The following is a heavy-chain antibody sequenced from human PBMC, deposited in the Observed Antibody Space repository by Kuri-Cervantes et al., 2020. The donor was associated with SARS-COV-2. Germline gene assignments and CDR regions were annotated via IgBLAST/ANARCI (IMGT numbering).Heavy chain of an antibody. J-gene: IGHJ6*02. CDR2: IKQDGSEK. D-gene: IGHD1-26*01. CDR3: ARDSKNYSGSRARRNGMDV. V-gene: IGHV3-7*05. CDR1: GFTVSSNY. Sequence: GESLKISCAASGFTVSSNYMSWVRQAPGKGLEWVANIKQDGSEKYYVDSVKGRFTISRDNAKNSLYLQMNSLRAEDTAVYYCARDSKNYSGSRARRNGMDVRGQGTTVTVSS.